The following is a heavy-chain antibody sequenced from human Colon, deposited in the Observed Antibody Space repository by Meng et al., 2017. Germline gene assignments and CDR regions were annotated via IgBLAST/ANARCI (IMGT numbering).Heavy chain of an antibody. D-gene: IGHD3-22*01. J-gene: IGHJ4*02. Sequence: QGPLVQCGAGVTRPRASVKVYCKASGYTFTGYYMQWVRQAPGQGLEWMGRINPNNGGANYAQQFQGRVTMTTDTSISTAYMELSRLRSDDTAVYYCARDLSGYYSFVDYWGQGTLVTVSS. CDR2: INPNNGGA. V-gene: IGHV1-2*06. CDR3: ARDLSGYYSFVDY. CDR1: GYTFTGYY.